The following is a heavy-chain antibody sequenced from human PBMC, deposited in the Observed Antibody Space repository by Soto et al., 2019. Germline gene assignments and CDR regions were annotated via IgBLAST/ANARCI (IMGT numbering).Heavy chain of an antibody. J-gene: IGHJ6*02. V-gene: IGHV3-48*01. CDR1: GFTFRSYE. D-gene: IGHD2-8*01. CDR2: IDETSATT. Sequence: GGSLRLSCVASGFTFRSYEMDWLRHVPGRGLEWVAYIDETSATTHFANSVRGRFTISRDNAKNSLYLEMNSLSAEDTAVYYCARGMVYANYYYYGMDVWGQGTTVTVSS. CDR3: ARGMVYANYYYYGMDV.